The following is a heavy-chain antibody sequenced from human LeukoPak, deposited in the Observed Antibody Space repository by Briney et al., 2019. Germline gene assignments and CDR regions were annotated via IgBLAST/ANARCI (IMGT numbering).Heavy chain of an antibody. CDR1: GFTFSSYA. D-gene: IGHD3-9*01. CDR3: ARTYYDILTGPYYFDY. V-gene: IGHV3-23*01. Sequence: GGSLRLSCAASGFTFSSYAMSWVRQAPGKGLEWVSAISGSGGSTYYADSVKGRFTISRDNSKNTLYLQMNSLRAEDTAVYYCARTYYDILTGPYYFDYWGQGTLVIVSS. J-gene: IGHJ4*02. CDR2: ISGSGGST.